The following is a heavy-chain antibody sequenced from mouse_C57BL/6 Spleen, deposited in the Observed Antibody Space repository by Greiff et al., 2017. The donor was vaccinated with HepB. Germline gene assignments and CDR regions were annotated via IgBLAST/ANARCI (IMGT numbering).Heavy chain of an antibody. CDR1: GYTFTSYW. CDR2: IYPGSGST. D-gene: IGHD2-10*02. V-gene: IGHV1-55*01. CDR3: ARGGYGLYAMDY. Sequence: QVQLQQSGAELVKPGASVKMSCKASGYTFTSYWITWVKQRPGQGLEWIGDIYPGSGSTNYNEKFKSKATLTVDTSSSTAYMQLSSLTSEDSAVYYCARGGYGLYAMDYWGQGTSVTVSS. J-gene: IGHJ4*01.